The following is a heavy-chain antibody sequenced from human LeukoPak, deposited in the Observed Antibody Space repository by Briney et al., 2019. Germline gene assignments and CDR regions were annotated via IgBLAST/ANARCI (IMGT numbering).Heavy chain of an antibody. Sequence: NTSETLSLTCGVYDGSFIGDYWSWIRQSPGMGLEWVGQVYHSGSANYNPSLRSRVTISIDTSKKQFSLKLNSVTATDTAVYYCARHGGFYFDSWGQGTLVTVSS. J-gene: IGHJ4*02. CDR2: VYHSGSA. V-gene: IGHV4-34*01. CDR3: ARHGGFYFDS. CDR1: DGSFIGDY. D-gene: IGHD3-16*01.